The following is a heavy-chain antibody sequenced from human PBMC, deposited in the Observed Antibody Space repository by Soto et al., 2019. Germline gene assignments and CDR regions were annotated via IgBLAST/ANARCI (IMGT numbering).Heavy chain of an antibody. CDR3: ATEIVVVPAAIGYGAFAI. Sequence: QLQLQESGPGLVKHSETLSLTCTVSVGSISSISYYWGWIRQRPGKGPEWLGSIYYSGSNYYNPSLKSRVTRPVDTSQNQFSLKLSSGTAADTAVSDCATEIVVVPAAIGYGAFAIWGQGTMVTVSS. CDR1: VGSISSISYY. V-gene: IGHV4-39*01. D-gene: IGHD2-2*02. J-gene: IGHJ3*02. CDR2: IYYSGSN.